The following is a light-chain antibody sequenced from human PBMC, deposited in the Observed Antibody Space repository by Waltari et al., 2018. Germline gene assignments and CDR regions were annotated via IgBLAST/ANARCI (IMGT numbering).Light chain of an antibody. J-gene: IGLJ3*02. CDR2: GST. V-gene: IGLV1-40*01. CDR1: GSNVGAGSD. Sequence: QSVLTQPPSVSGAHGQRVPNSCPGSGSNVGAGSDVHWYQQLPRAAPKLLIYGSTSRPLGVPARFFGSTSGTSASLAIIGLQAEDEAEYYCQSYDTSLSVVFGGGTKLTVL. CDR3: QSYDTSLSVV.